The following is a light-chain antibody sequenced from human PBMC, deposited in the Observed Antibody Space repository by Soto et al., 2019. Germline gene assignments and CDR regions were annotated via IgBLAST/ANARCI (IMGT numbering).Light chain of an antibody. Sequence: EIVLTQSPATLSLSPGERATLSCRASQSVSSYLAWHQQKPGQAPRLLIYDASNRATGIPARFSGSGSGTDFTLTISSLEPEDFAVYYCQQRSNWPPEVTFGGGTKVEIK. J-gene: IGKJ4*01. CDR1: QSVSSY. CDR2: DAS. CDR3: QQRSNWPPEVT. V-gene: IGKV3-11*01.